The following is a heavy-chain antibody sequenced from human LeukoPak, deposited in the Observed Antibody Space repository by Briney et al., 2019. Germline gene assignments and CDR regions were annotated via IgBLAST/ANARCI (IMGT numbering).Heavy chain of an antibody. V-gene: IGHV3-74*01. CDR2: INSDGSST. Sequence: AGGSLRLSCAASGFTFSSYWMHWVRQAPGKGLVWVSRINSDGSSTSYADSVKGRFTISRDNAKNTLYLQMNSLRAEDTAVYYCAIQYYGSGSYYWGQGTLVTVSS. CDR1: GFTFSSYW. D-gene: IGHD3-10*01. J-gene: IGHJ4*02. CDR3: AIQYYGSGSYY.